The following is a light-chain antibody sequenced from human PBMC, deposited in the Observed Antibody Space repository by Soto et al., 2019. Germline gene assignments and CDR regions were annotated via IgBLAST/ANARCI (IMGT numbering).Light chain of an antibody. CDR2: GAS. CDR3: QPYTSWPLYT. Sequence: EIVMTQSPATLSVSPGERATLSCRASQSVSSNLAWYQQKPGQAPRLLIYGASTRATGIPARFSGSGSGTEFTPTISRKQFEEFVVYYCQPYTSWPLYTFGTGKKLEIK. V-gene: IGKV3-15*01. J-gene: IGKJ2*01. CDR1: QSVSSN.